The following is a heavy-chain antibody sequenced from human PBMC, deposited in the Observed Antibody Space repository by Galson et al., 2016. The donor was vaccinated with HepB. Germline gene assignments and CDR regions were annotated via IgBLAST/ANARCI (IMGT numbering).Heavy chain of an antibody. J-gene: IGHJ4*02. V-gene: IGHV2-70*01. D-gene: IGHD6-19*01. Sequence: PALVKPTQTLTLTCTFSGFSLSTNGVCVSWLRQPPGKALEWLALINWDDDKYYLTSLKTRLTISKDTSKNQVVLTMTNVDPADTATYRCARVRGHSGWRGAYDYWGLGTLVNVSS. CDR1: GFSLSTNGVC. CDR3: ARVRGHSGWRGAYDY. CDR2: INWDDDK.